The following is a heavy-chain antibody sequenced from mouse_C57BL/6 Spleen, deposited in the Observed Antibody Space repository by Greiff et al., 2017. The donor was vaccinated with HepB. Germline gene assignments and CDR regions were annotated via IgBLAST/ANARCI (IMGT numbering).Heavy chain of an antibody. CDR3: ARSPLGSFDY. V-gene: IGHV1-81*01. Sequence: VKLMESGAELARPGASVKLSCKASGYTFTSYGISWVKQRTGQGLEWIGEIYPRSGNTYYNEKFKGKATLTADKSSSTAYMELRSLTSEDSAVYFCARSPLGSFDYWGQGTTLTVSS. D-gene: IGHD3-1*01. CDR2: IYPRSGNT. J-gene: IGHJ2*01. CDR1: GYTFTSYG.